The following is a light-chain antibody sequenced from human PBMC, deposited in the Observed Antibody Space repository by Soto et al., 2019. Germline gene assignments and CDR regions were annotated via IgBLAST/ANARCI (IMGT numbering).Light chain of an antibody. V-gene: IGKV1-9*01. J-gene: IGKJ3*01. CDR3: QQLNNYPVP. CDR2: AAS. CDR1: QGISSY. Sequence: DIRLTQSPSFLSASVGDRVTITCRASQGISSYLAWYQQKPGKAPNLLIYAASTLQSGVPSRFSGSGYGTEFTLTISSLQPDDFATYYCQQLNNYPVPFGPGTKVAIK.